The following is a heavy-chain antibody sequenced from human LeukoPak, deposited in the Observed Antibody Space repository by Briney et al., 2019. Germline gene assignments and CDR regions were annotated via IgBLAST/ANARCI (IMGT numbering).Heavy chain of an antibody. CDR1: GFTFSSYA. CDR3: ARDWGYCSSTSCYSDFDY. CDR2: ISYDGSNK. Sequence: PGGSLRLSCAASGFTFSSYAMHWVRQAPGKGLEWVAVISYDGSNKYYADSVKGRFTISRDNSKNTLYLQMNSLSAEDTAVYYCARDWGYCSSTSCYSDFDYWGQGTLVTVSS. D-gene: IGHD2-2*01. V-gene: IGHV3-30-3*01. J-gene: IGHJ4*02.